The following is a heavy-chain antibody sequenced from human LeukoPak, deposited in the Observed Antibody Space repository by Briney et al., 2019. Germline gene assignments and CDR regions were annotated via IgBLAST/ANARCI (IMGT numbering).Heavy chain of an antibody. D-gene: IGHD3-9*01. CDR2: IYYSGGT. Sequence: PSETLSLTCTVSGGSITSYYWSWIRQPPGKGLEYIGNIYYSGGTNYNSSLKSRVTISVDTSKNQFSLKLSSVTAADTAVYYCARWDDKRPLWGQGTLVTVSS. CDR1: GGSITSYY. V-gene: IGHV4-59*01. CDR3: ARWDDKRPL. J-gene: IGHJ4*02.